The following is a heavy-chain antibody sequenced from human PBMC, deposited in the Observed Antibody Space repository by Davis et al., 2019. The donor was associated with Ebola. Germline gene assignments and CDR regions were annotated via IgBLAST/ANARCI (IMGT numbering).Heavy chain of an antibody. D-gene: IGHD4-17*01. V-gene: IGHV3-30-3*01. CDR2: ISFDGHTK. Sequence: GGSLRLSCAASGFTFSSYAIHWVRQAPGKGLEWLAVISFDGHTKYYADSLKGRFTISRDNSKNTLYLQMNSLRAEDTAVYYCARVGYGDYWRWFDPWGQGTLVTVSS. CDR1: GFTFSSYA. CDR3: ARVGYGDYWRWFDP. J-gene: IGHJ5*02.